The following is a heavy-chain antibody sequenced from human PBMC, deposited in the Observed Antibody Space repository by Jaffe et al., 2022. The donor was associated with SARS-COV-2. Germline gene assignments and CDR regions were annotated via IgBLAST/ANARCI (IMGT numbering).Heavy chain of an antibody. Sequence: EVQLVESGGGLVQPGGSLRLSCAASGFTVSSNYLGWVRQAPGKGLEWVSIIYGGGGTYYADSVKGRFAISRDNSKNTLYLQMSSLRAEDTAVYYCARRGSGTGEYDWGQGTLVTVSS. V-gene: IGHV3-66*02. J-gene: IGHJ4*02. CDR1: GFTVSSNY. CDR3: ARRGSGTGEYD. D-gene: IGHD3-16*01. CDR2: IYGGGGT.